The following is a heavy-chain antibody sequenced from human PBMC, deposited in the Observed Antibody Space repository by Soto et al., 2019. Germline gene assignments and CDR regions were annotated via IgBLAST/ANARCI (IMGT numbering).Heavy chain of an antibody. CDR3: TRDESASSSSWHDY. Sequence: EVQLVDSGGGLVKPGGSLRLSCAASGFNIKTYSMNWIRQAPGKGLEWVSAISSSGSHIYYADAVKGRFTISRDNANNAVFLQMNSLRAEDTGVYYCTRDESASSSSWHDYWGQGTLVTVSS. CDR1: GFNIKTYS. J-gene: IGHJ4*02. D-gene: IGHD6-19*01. V-gene: IGHV3-21*03. CDR2: ISSSGSHI.